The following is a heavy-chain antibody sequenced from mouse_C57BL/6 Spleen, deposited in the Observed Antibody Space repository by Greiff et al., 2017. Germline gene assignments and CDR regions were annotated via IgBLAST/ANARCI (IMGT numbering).Heavy chain of an antibody. J-gene: IGHJ2*01. D-gene: IGHD2-2*01. CDR1: GYAFSSSW. CDR3: ARSDGYDGLYYLDY. Sequence: QVQLKESGPELVKPGASVKISCKASGYAFSSSWMNWVKQRPGKGLEWIGRIYPGDGDTNYNGKFKGKATLTADKSSSTAYMQLSSLTSEDSAVYCCARSDGYDGLYYLDYWGQGTTLTVSS. CDR2: IYPGDGDT. V-gene: IGHV1-82*01.